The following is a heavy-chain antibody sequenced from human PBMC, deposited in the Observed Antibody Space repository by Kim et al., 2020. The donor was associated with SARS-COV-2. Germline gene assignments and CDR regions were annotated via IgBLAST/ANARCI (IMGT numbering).Heavy chain of an antibody. Sequence: GGSLRLSCAASGFTFSSYSMNWVRQAPGKGLEWVSSISSSSSYIYYADSVKGRFTISRDNAKNSLYLQMNSLRAEDTAVYYCARDRPNYGFDYWGQGTLVTVSS. CDR1: GFTFSSYS. D-gene: IGHD4-17*01. V-gene: IGHV3-21*01. CDR2: ISSSSSYI. CDR3: ARDRPNYGFDY. J-gene: IGHJ4*02.